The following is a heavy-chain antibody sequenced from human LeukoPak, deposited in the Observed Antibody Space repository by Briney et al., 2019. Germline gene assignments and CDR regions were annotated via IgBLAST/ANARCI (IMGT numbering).Heavy chain of an antibody. CDR1: GGSFSGYY. Sequence: PSETLSLTCAVYGGSFSGYYWSWIRQPPGKGLEWIGEINHSGSTNYNPSLKSRVTISVDTSKNQFSLKLSSVTAADTAVYYCARARDGYNFSVDYWGQGTLVTVSS. CDR2: INHSGST. D-gene: IGHD5-24*01. CDR3: ARARDGYNFSVDY. J-gene: IGHJ4*02. V-gene: IGHV4-34*01.